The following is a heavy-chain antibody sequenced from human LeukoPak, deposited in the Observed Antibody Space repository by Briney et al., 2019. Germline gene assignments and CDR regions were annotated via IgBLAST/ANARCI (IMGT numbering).Heavy chain of an antibody. Sequence: ASVKVSCKASGYTFTSYGISWVRQAPGQGLEWMGWINPNSGGTNYAQKFQGRVTMTRDTSISTAYMELSRLRSDDTAVYYCARDLKNWNDAIGYWGQGTLVTVSS. CDR1: GYTFTSYG. CDR3: ARDLKNWNDAIGY. CDR2: INPNSGGT. J-gene: IGHJ4*02. D-gene: IGHD1-1*01. V-gene: IGHV1-2*02.